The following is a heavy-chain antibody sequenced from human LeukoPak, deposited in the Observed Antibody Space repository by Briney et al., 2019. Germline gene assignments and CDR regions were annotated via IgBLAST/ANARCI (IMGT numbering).Heavy chain of an antibody. CDR1: GFLVSSNY. V-gene: IGHV3-53*01. CDR2: RYSGGAI. J-gene: IGHJ4*02. CDR3: ARGHSSGNPDPFDY. D-gene: IGHD6-19*01. Sequence: GGSLRLSCAASGFLVSSNYMSWVRQAPGKGLECGSVRYSGGAIHYADSVKGRSTISRDNSKHTLYLQMNSLRAEDTAMYFCARGHSSGNPDPFDYWGQGTLVIVSS.